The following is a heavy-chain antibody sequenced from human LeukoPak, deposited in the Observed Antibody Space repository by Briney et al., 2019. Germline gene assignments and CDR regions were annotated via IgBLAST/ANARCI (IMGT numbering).Heavy chain of an antibody. V-gene: IGHV3-11*01. CDR3: ARAPVSASFSDY. J-gene: IGHJ4*02. Sequence: GGSLRLSCAASGFTFDDYAMHWIRQAPGKGLEWVSYISSSGSTIYYADSVKGRFTISRDNAKNSLYLQMNSLRAEDTAVYYCARAPVSASFSDYWGQGTLVTVSS. CDR1: GFTFDDYA. CDR2: ISSSGSTI. D-gene: IGHD3-16*02.